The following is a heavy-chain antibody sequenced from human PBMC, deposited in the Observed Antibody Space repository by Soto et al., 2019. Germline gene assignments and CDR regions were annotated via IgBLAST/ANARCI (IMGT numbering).Heavy chain of an antibody. CDR1: CSSLTNSFF. J-gene: IGHJ4*02. Sequence: QVPLQESGPGLARPSETLSPSCRVSCSSLTNSFFWGWIRQSPEKGLGGIGSISHTGRTSYNPSLRSRVSISVDTSKDQFSLTLTSVTAADTAVYYCARDPANLALAVAYFDSWGQGTLVTVSS. V-gene: IGHV4-38-2*02. CDR2: ISHTGRT. CDR3: ARDPANLALAVAYFDS. D-gene: IGHD2-15*01.